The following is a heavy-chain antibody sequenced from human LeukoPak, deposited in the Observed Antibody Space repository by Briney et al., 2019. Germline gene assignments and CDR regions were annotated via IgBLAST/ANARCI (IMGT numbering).Heavy chain of an antibody. V-gene: IGHV1-24*01. CDR1: GYTLTELS. Sequence: GASVKVSCKVSGYTLTELSMHWVRQAPGKGLEWMGGFDPEDGEAIYAQKFQGRVTMTEDTSTDTAYMELSSLRSEDTAVYYCATETQYYYDSSGYYYWGQGTLVTVSS. CDR3: ATETQYYYDSSGYYY. CDR2: FDPEDGEA. J-gene: IGHJ4*02. D-gene: IGHD3-22*01.